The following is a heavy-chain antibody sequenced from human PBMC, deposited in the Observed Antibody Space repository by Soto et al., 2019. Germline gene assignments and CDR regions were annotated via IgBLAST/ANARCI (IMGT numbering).Heavy chain of an antibody. D-gene: IGHD3-22*01. CDR1: GFTFSTYS. J-gene: IGHJ4*02. CDR2: ITSTSRTI. CDR3: ARDYYDSSSYYYH. Sequence: EVQLVESGGGLVQPGGSLRLSCAASGFTFSTYSMNWVRQAPGKGLEWISYITSTSRTIYYADSVKGRFTISRDNAKNSLYLQMNSLRDDDTAVYYCARDYYDSSSYYYHWGQGTLVTVSS. V-gene: IGHV3-48*02.